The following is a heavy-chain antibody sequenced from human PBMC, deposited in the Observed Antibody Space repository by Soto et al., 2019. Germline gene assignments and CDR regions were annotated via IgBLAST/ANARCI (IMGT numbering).Heavy chain of an antibody. CDR3: ARRIVATIYYFDH. CDR1: GGSISSGGYY. J-gene: IGHJ4*02. D-gene: IGHD5-12*01. Sequence: QVQLQESGPGLVKPSQTLSLTCTVSGGSISSGGYYWSWIRQHPGKGLEWIAYIDYSGSTYYNPSLKSRVTISVDTSKNQFSLKLSSVTAADTAVYYCARRIVATIYYFDHWGQGTLVTVSS. CDR2: IDYSGST. V-gene: IGHV4-31*03.